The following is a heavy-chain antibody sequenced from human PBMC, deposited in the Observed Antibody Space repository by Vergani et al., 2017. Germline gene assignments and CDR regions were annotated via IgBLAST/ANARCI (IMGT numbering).Heavy chain of an antibody. V-gene: IGHV3-66*01. J-gene: IGHJ4*02. CDR3: AKSTEHNYYDTPLDY. CDR1: GFTVSSNY. Sequence: EVQLVESGGGLVQPGGSLRLSCAASGFTVSSNYMSWVRQAPGKGLEWVSVIYSGGSTYYADSVKGRFTISRDNSKNTLYLQMNSLRAEDTAVYYCAKSTEHNYYDTPLDYWGQGTLVTVSS. CDR2: IYSGGST. D-gene: IGHD3-22*01.